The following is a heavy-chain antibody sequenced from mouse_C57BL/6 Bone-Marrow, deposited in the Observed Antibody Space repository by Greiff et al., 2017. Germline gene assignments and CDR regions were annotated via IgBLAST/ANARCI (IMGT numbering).Heavy chain of an antibody. V-gene: IGHV6-6*01. Sequence: EVQRVESGGGLVQPGGSMKLSCAASGFTFRDAWMDWVRQSPGKGLEWVGVIRNKANNHETYYAESVKGRFTISRDDSKSSVYLQMNSLRAEDTGIYYCTRTDYYAIDYWGQGTSVTVSS. J-gene: IGHJ4*01. CDR2: IRNKANNHET. CDR1: GFTFRDAW. CDR3: TRTDYYAIDY.